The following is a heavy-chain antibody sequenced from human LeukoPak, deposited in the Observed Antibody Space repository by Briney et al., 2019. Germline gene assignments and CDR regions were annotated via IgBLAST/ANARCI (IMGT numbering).Heavy chain of an antibody. CDR3: ARDHCSSTSCYLNYGMDV. J-gene: IGHJ6*02. D-gene: IGHD2-2*01. CDR2: IIPIFGTA. V-gene: IGHV1-69*13. CDR1: GGTFSSYA. Sequence: ASVNVSCKASGGTFSSYAISWVRQAPGQGLEWMGGIIPIFGTANYAQKFQGRVTITADESTSTAYMELSSLRSEDTAVYYCARDHCSSTSCYLNYGMDVWGQGTTVTVSS.